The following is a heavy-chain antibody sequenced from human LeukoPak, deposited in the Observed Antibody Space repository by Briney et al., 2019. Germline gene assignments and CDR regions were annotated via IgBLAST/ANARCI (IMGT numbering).Heavy chain of an antibody. CDR2: ISAYNGNT. V-gene: IGHV1-18*01. CDR1: GYTFTSYG. CDR3: ARGIAAAGTRYYYYYMDV. D-gene: IGHD6-13*01. J-gene: IGHJ6*03. Sequence: ASVKVSCKASGYTFTSYGISWVRQAPGQGLEWMGWISAYNGNTNYAQKLQGRVTMTTDTSTSTAYMELSSLRSEDTAVYYCARGIAAAGTRYYYYYMDVWGKGTTVTVSS.